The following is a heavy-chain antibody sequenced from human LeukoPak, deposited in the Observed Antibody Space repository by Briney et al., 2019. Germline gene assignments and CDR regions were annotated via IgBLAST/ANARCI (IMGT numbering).Heavy chain of an antibody. CDR1: GYTFTSYG. V-gene: IGHV1-18*01. CDR2: ISAYNGNT. J-gene: IGHJ4*02. Sequence: RASVKVSCKASGYTFTSYGISWVRQAPGQGLEWMGWISAYNGNTNYAQKLQGRVTMTTDTSTSTAYMELRSLRSDDTAVYYCARDSTPYYYGSGSYPDYWGQGTLVTVSS. D-gene: IGHD3-10*01. CDR3: ARDSTPYYYGSGSYPDY.